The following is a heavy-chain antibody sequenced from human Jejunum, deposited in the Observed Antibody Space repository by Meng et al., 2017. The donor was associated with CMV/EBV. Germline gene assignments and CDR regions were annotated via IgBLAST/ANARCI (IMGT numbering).Heavy chain of an antibody. V-gene: IGHV4/OR15-8*02. CDR3: GDPPAGY. Sequence: TLPLPCFGSGGSLFRTNWWHWVRQPPGGGLEWIGEIFHSGATNYNPSLKSRVTISIDNSKNQFSLKLTSMTAADTAVYFCGDPPAGYWGQGILVTVSS. J-gene: IGHJ4*02. CDR1: GGSLFRTNW. CDR2: IFHSGAT.